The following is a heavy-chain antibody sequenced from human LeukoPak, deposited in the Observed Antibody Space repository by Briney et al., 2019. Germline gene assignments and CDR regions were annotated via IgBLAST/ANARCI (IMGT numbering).Heavy chain of an antibody. D-gene: IGHD3-22*01. V-gene: IGHV3-30-3*02. Sequence: GGSPRLSCAASGFTFSSYAMHWVRQAPGKGLEWVAVISYDGSNKYYADSVKGRFTISRDNSKNTLYLQMNSLRTEDTAVYYCAKRGDYFDSSGHYSWAFDYWGQGTLVNVSS. CDR2: ISYDGSNK. CDR3: AKRGDYFDSSGHYSWAFDY. CDR1: GFTFSSYA. J-gene: IGHJ4*02.